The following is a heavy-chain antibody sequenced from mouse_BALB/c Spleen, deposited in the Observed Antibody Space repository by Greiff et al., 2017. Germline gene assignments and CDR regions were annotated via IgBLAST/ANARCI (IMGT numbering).Heavy chain of an antibody. D-gene: IGHD2-4*01. Sequence: QVTLKVSGPGILQPSQTLSLTCSFSGFSLSTSGMGVSWIRQPSGKGLEWLAHIYWDDDKRYNPSLKSRLTISKDTSRNQVFLKITSVDTADTATYYCARDYDGASWFAYWGQGTLVTVSA. CDR2: IYWDDDK. CDR3: ARDYDGASWFAY. J-gene: IGHJ3*01. V-gene: IGHV8-12*01. CDR1: GFSLSTSGMG.